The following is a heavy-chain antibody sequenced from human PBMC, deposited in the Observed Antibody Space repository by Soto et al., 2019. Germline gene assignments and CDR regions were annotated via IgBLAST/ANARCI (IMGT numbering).Heavy chain of an antibody. V-gene: IGHV5-51*01. CDR1: GYSFTSYW. D-gene: IGHD5-18*01. J-gene: IGHJ6*02. Sequence: PGESLQISCKGSGYSFTSYWIGWVRQMPGKGLEWMGIIYPGDSDTRYSPSFQGQVTISADKSISTAYLQWSSLKASDTAMYYCARQRGYSYGYPYYYGMDVWGQGTTVTVSS. CDR3: ARQRGYSYGYPYYYGMDV. CDR2: IYPGDSDT.